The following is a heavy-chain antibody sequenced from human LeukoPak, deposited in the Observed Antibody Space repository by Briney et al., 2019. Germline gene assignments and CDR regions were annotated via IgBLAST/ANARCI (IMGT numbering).Heavy chain of an antibody. CDR1: GFTFNSYA. CDR2: ITAGGDNT. J-gene: IGHJ4*02. Sequence: GGSLRLSCAASGFTFNSYAMTWVRQAPGMGLEWVSGITAGGDNTFYADSVRGRFTISRDNSKNTLYLQTDSLRAEDTAVYYCARDRTIFGVVISFDYWGQGTLVTVSS. D-gene: IGHD3-3*01. V-gene: IGHV3-23*01. CDR3: ARDRTIFGVVISFDY.